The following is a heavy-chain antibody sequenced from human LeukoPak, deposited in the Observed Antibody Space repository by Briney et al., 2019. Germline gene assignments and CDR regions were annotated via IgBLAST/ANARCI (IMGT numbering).Heavy chain of an antibody. CDR2: INPNSGGT. CDR3: AREYSSSRSAHNWLDP. Sequence: ASVKVSCKASGYTFTGYYMHWVRQAPGQGLEWMGWINPNSGGTNYAQKFQGRVTMTRDTSISTAYMELSRLRSDDTAVYYCAREYSSSRSAHNWLDPWGQGTLVTVSS. D-gene: IGHD6-13*01. V-gene: IGHV1-2*02. CDR1: GYTFTGYY. J-gene: IGHJ5*02.